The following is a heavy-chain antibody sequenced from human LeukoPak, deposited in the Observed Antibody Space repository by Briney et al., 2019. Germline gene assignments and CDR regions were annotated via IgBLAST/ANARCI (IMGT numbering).Heavy chain of an antibody. CDR3: ARRGGLTIFGVVTQYYFDY. CDR2: ISGSSGYI. Sequence: GGSLRLSCAASGFTFSSSNMNWVRQAPGKGLEWVSSISGSSGYIYYADSVKGRFTISRDNAKNSLYLQMNSLRAEDTAVYYCARRGGLTIFGVVTQYYFDYWGQGTLVTVSS. D-gene: IGHD3-3*01. V-gene: IGHV3-21*01. CDR1: GFTFSSSN. J-gene: IGHJ4*02.